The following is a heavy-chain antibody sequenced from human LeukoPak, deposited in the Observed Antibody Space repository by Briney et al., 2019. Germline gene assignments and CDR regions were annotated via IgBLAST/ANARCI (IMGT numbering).Heavy chain of an antibody. V-gene: IGHV3-33*01. CDR2: IWYDGSNK. CDR1: GFTFIAYA. D-gene: IGHD3-22*01. Sequence: PGGPLRFSFAASGFTFIAYAMHWSPQPPAKGLRGVQVIWYDGSNKYYADSVKGRFTISRDNSKTTLYLQMNSLRAEDTAVYYCARDYSSGYYYEFDYWGQGTLVTVSS. CDR3: ARDYSSGYYYEFDY. J-gene: IGHJ4*02.